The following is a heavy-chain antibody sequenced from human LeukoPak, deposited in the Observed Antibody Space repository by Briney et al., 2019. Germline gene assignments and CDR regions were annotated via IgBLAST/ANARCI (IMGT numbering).Heavy chain of an antibody. CDR2: IYTSGST. D-gene: IGHD3-22*01. CDR1: GGSISSYY. CDR3: ARADSSGYYYFDY. J-gene: IGHJ4*02. Sequence: SETLSLTCTASGGSISSYYWSWIRQPPGKGLEWIGYIYTSGSTNYNPSLKGRVTISVDTSKNQFSLKLSSVTAADTAVYYCARADSSGYYYFDYWGQGTLVTVSS. V-gene: IGHV4-4*09.